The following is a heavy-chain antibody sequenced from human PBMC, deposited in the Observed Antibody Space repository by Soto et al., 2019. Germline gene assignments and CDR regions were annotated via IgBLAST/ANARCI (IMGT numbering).Heavy chain of an antibody. Sequence: GESLKISCPGSGYSFATYCIGWVRQIPGKDLEWMGIIYPGDSDTRYSPSFQSQVTISADKSLRTAYLQWTSLKASDTALYYCARTRSFTLGFYYDGMDVWGQGTTVTVSS. CDR1: GYSFATYC. D-gene: IGHD6-6*01. J-gene: IGHJ6*02. V-gene: IGHV5-51*01. CDR3: ARTRSFTLGFYYDGMDV. CDR2: IYPGDSDT.